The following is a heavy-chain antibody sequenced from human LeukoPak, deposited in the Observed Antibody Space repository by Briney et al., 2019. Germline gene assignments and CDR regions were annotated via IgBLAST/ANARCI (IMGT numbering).Heavy chain of an antibody. CDR2: ISGSGGST. V-gene: IGHV3-23*01. Sequence: GGSLRLSCAASGFTVSSNYMSWVRQAPGKGLEWVSAISGSGGSTYYADSVKGRFTISRDNSKNTLYLQMNSLRAEDTAVYYCAKDRDYGDIDYWGQGTLVTVSS. D-gene: IGHD4-17*01. CDR1: GFTVSSNY. CDR3: AKDRDYGDIDY. J-gene: IGHJ4*02.